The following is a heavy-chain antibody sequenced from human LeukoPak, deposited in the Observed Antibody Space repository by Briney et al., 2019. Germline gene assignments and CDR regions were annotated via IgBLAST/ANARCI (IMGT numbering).Heavy chain of an antibody. J-gene: IGHJ4*02. Sequence: GGSLRLSCTASGFTITPFGMHWVRQAPGKGLEWVAYIWYDGSHEYYADSVKGRFIISRNKTTLFLQLSSLRAEDTAVYYCARGTPRGYDFWSGYYHARWGLLDYWGQGTLVTVSS. CDR2: IWYDGSHE. V-gene: IGHV3-33*01. D-gene: IGHD3-3*01. CDR1: GFTITPFG. CDR3: ARGTPRGYDFWSGYYHARWGLLDY.